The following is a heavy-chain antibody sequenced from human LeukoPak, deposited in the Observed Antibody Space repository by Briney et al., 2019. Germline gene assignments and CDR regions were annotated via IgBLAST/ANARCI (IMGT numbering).Heavy chain of an antibody. Sequence: ASVKVSCKTSGSRFSDYFLQLMRQAPGPGLEWMGWIAPNSGGANSAQNFPGRVTMTRDRSISTIYLELTNHRSDDTADYYGARDSAGLSWSGRPGPVYFWGQGTLATVSS. J-gene: IGHJ4*02. V-gene: IGHV1-2*02. CDR3: ARDSAGLSWSGRPGPVYF. CDR2: IAPNSGGA. CDR1: GSRFSDYF. D-gene: IGHD3-16*02.